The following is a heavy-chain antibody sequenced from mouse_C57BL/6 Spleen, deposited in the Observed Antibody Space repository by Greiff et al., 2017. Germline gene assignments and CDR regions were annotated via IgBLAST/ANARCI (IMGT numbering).Heavy chain of an antibody. CDR1: GFTFSSYA. CDR3: ARDRGYYDYDVSYAMDY. CDR2: ISDGGSYT. Sequence: EVKVVESGGGLVKPGGSLKLSCAASGFTFSSYAMSWVRQTPEKRLEWVATISDGGSYTYSPDNVKGRFTISRDNAKNNLYLQMSHLKSEDTAMYYCARDRGYYDYDVSYAMDYWGQGTSVTVSS. D-gene: IGHD2-4*01. V-gene: IGHV5-4*01. J-gene: IGHJ4*01.